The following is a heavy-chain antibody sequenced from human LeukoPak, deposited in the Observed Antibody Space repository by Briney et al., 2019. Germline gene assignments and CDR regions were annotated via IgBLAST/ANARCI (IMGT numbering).Heavy chain of an antibody. CDR1: GFTFSSYG. J-gene: IGHJ4*02. CDR2: IWYDGSNK. Sequence: GGSLRLSCAASGFTFSSYGMHWVRQAPGKGLEWVAVIWYDGSNKYYADSVKGRFTISRDNSKNTLYLQMNSLRAEDTAVYYCAKVGGYCSSTSCSDYWGQGTLVTVSS. D-gene: IGHD2-2*01. V-gene: IGHV3-33*06. CDR3: AKVGGYCSSTSCSDY.